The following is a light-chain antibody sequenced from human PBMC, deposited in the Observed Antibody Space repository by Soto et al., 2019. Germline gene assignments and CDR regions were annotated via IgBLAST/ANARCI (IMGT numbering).Light chain of an antibody. CDR2: EVY. CDR3: SSYVGTNSYV. Sequence: LTQPPSASGSPGQSVTISCTGTSSDVGGYNYVSWYQHHPGKAPKLIIYEVYKRPSGVPDRFSGSKSGNTAALTVSGLQAEDEADYYCSSYVGTNSYVFGTGTKVTV. CDR1: SSDVGGYNY. V-gene: IGLV2-8*01. J-gene: IGLJ1*01.